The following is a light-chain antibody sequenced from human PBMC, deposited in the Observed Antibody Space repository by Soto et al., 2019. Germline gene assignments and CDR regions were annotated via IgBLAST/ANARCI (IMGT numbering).Light chain of an antibody. CDR3: QQYNNWPRT. CDR2: GAS. Sequence: EIVMTQSPGTLSVSPGERATLSCRASQRVSSNLAWYQQKPGQAPRLLIYGASTRATGIPARFSGSRSGTEFTLPISSLQSEDFEVYYCQQYNNWPRTFGQGTKVEIK. V-gene: IGKV3-15*01. J-gene: IGKJ1*01. CDR1: QRVSSN.